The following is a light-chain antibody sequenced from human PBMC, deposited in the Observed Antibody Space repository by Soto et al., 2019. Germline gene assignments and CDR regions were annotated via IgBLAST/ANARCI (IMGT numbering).Light chain of an antibody. J-gene: IGKJ5*01. CDR1: QSVSSDF. CDR3: QQYETSPIT. V-gene: IGKV3-20*01. CDR2: GAS. Sequence: EIVLTQSPGILSLSPGERATLSCRASQSVSSDFLAWYQQKPGQAPRLLIYGASTRATGIPDRFSGSGSETDFSLTISRLEPEDVALYYCQQYETSPITFGQGTRLQIK.